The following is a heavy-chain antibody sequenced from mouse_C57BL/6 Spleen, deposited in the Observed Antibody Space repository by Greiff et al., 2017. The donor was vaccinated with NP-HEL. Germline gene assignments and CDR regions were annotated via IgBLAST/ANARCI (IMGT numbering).Heavy chain of an antibody. J-gene: IGHJ4*01. CDR1: GYAFTNYL. V-gene: IGHV1-54*01. CDR2: INPGSGGT. D-gene: IGHD1-1*01. Sequence: VMLVESGAELVRPGTSVKVSCKASGYAFTNYLIEWVKQRPGQGLEWIGVINPGSGGTNYNEKFKGKATLTADKSSSTAYMQLSSLTSEDSAVYFCARDYYGSSGAMDYWGQGTSVTVSS. CDR3: ARDYYGSSGAMDY.